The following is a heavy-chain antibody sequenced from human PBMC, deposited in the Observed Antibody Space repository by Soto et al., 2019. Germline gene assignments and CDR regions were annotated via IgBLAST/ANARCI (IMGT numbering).Heavy chain of an antibody. V-gene: IGHV4-34*01. CDR2: INHSGST. CDR1: GGSFSGYY. CDR3: ARDRGYSGPRARLNWFDP. D-gene: IGHD5-12*01. J-gene: IGHJ5*02. Sequence: PSETLSLTCAVYGGSFSGYYWSWIRQPPGKGLEWIGEINHSGSTNYNPSLKSRVTISVDTSKNQFSLKLSSVTAADTAVYHCARDRGYSGPRARLNWFDPWGQGTLVTVSS.